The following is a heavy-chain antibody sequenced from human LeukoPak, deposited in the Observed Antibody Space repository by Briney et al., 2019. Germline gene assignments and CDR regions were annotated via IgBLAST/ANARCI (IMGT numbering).Heavy chain of an antibody. Sequence: GGSLRLSCAASGFTFSSYGMHWVRQAPGKGLEWVAFIRYDGSNKYYADSVKGRFTISRDNSKNTLYLQMNSLRAEDTAVYYCAKDPDRFGVYGLDYWGQGTLVTVSS. J-gene: IGHJ4*02. V-gene: IGHV3-30*02. CDR3: AKDPDRFGVYGLDY. CDR1: GFTFSSYG. D-gene: IGHD3-10*01. CDR2: IRYDGSNK.